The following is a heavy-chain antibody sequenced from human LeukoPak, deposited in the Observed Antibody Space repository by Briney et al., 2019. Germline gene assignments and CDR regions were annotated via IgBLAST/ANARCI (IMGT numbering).Heavy chain of an antibody. CDR3: ARDGEYSSSPGIFDY. CDR1: GFTFSSYA. CDR2: ISYNGSNK. Sequence: GGSLRLSCAASGFTFSSYAMHWVRQAPGKGLEWVAVISYNGSNKYYADSVKGRFTISRDNSKNTLYLQMNSLRAEDTAVYYCARDGEYSSSPGIFDYWGQGTLVTVSS. D-gene: IGHD6-6*01. J-gene: IGHJ4*02. V-gene: IGHV3-30*01.